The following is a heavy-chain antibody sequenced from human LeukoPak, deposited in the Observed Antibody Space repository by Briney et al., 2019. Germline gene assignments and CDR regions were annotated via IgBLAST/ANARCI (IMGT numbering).Heavy chain of an antibody. V-gene: IGHV4-4*07. D-gene: IGHD1-26*01. J-gene: IGHJ5*02. CDR3: ARGSGSYYVIWFDP. CDR2: IYTSEST. CDR1: GGSISSYY. Sequence: SETLSLTCTVSGGSISSYYWSWIRQPAGKGLEWIGRIYTSESTNYNPSLKSRVTMSVDTSKSQFSLKLTSVTAADTAVYYCARGSGSYYVIWFDPWGQGTLVTVSS.